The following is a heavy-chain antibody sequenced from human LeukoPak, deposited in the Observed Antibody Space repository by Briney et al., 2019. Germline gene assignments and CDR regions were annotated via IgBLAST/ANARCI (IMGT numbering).Heavy chain of an antibody. CDR1: GFTFSSYW. CDR3: ARVSAAGSGFLDL. V-gene: IGHV3-7*01. CDR2: IKQDGTEK. J-gene: IGHJ2*01. D-gene: IGHD6-13*01. Sequence: GGSLRLSCAASGFTFSSYWMHWVRQAPGKGLEWVANIKQDGTEKNYVDSVKGRLTTSRDNAKNSLFLQMNSLRVEDTAVYYCARVSAAGSGFLDLWGRGTLVLVSA.